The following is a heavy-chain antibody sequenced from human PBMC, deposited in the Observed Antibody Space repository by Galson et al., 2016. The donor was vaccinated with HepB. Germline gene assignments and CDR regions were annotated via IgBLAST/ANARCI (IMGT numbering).Heavy chain of an antibody. CDR3: ARDGDYYDSSGYRGYYYGMDV. V-gene: IGHV3-30*04. D-gene: IGHD3-22*01. CDR2: ISYDGSNK. J-gene: IGHJ6*02. Sequence: SLRLSCAASGFTFSNYAMHWVRQAPGKGLEWVAVISYDGSNKYFADYVKGRFTISRDNSKNTLNLQMNSLRAEDTAGYYCARDGDYYDSSGYRGYYYGMDVWGQGTTVTVSS. CDR1: GFTFSNYA.